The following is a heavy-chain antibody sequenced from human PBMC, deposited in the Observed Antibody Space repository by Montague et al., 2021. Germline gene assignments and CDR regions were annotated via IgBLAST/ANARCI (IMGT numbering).Heavy chain of an antibody. CDR3: ARQGFYESGGFFI. J-gene: IGHJ4*02. D-gene: IGHD3-22*01. CDR1: GDSINGWY. V-gene: IGHV4-59*01. CDR2: VFYSGAT. Sequence: SETLSLTCTVSGDSINGWYWNWIRQPPGKGLEWIGSVFYSGATNYNPSLKSRVTMSVDTSKNQVSLKVNSVTAADTAVYYCARQGFYESGGFFIWGLGTLVTVSS.